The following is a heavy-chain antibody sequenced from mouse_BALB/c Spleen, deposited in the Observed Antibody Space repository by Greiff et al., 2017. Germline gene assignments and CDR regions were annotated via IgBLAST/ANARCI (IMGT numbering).Heavy chain of an antibody. CDR3: ARHGDGNYVSAMDY. D-gene: IGHD2-1*01. Sequence: EVQGVESGGGLVQPGGSLKLSCAASGFTFSSYTMSWVRQTPEKRLEWVAYISNGGGSTYYPDTVKGRFTISRDNDKNTLYLQMSSLKSEDTAMYYCARHGDGNYVSAMDYWGQGTSVTVSS. V-gene: IGHV5-12-2*01. CDR2: ISNGGGST. CDR1: GFTFSSYT. J-gene: IGHJ4*01.